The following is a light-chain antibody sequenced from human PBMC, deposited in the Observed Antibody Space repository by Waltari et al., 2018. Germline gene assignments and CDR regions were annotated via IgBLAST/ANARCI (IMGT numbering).Light chain of an antibody. CDR1: QSMFYNSNNKNY. CDR2: WAS. J-gene: IGKJ5*01. Sequence: DIVMTQSPDSLAVSLGERATINCKSSQSMFYNSNNKNYLAWYQQKPGQPPKFLIYWASTRESGVPDRFSGSGSGTDFTLTISSLQAEDVAVYCCQQYYSIPITFGQGTRLEIK. CDR3: QQYYSIPIT. V-gene: IGKV4-1*01.